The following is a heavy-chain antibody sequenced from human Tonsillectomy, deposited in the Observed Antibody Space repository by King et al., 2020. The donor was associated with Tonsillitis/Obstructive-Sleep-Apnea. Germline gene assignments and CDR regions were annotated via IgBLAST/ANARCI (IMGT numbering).Heavy chain of an antibody. CDR3: ARGITIFGVVSDYYMDF. CDR1: GGSFSGFY. J-gene: IGHJ6*03. V-gene: IGHV4-34*01. CDR2: INHSGST. D-gene: IGHD3-3*01. Sequence: VQLQQWGTGLLKPSETLSLTCAVYGGSFSGFYWSWIRQPPGKGLGWVGEINHSGSTNYNPSLKSRVSISLDTSKHKFSLKLTSVTAADTAEYYCARGITIFGVVSDYYMDFWGKGTTVTVSS.